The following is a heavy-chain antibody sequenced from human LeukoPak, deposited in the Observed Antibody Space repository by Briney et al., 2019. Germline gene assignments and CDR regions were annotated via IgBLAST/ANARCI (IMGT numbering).Heavy chain of an antibody. CDR3: AGPPQDVVGADDAFDI. CDR2: IYNNGRT. D-gene: IGHD1-26*01. J-gene: IGHJ3*02. Sequence: TSETLSLTCTVSGGSISSSSYYWGWIRQPPGKGLEWIGSIYNNGRTYFKSSFESRVTISVDTPKNQFSLKLTSVTAADTAVYYCAGPPQDVVGADDAFDIWGQGTLVTVSS. CDR1: GGSISSSSYY. V-gene: IGHV4-39*01.